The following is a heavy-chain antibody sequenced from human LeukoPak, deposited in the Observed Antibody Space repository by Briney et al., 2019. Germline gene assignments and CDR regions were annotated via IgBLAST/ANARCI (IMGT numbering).Heavy chain of an antibody. V-gene: IGHV4-59*11. CDR3: ARDIGGDTDGRASYWFAP. CDR2: INYFGTT. CDR1: GGSFRSHS. Sequence: SETLSLTCTVSGGSFRSHSLHWIRQSPGKGLEWIGSINYFGTTTYKPSLKSRVTLSVDTSKNQFSLKLTSVTAADTAVYYCARDIGGDTDGRASYWFAPWGQGTLVTVSS. J-gene: IGHJ5*02. D-gene: IGHD1-1*01.